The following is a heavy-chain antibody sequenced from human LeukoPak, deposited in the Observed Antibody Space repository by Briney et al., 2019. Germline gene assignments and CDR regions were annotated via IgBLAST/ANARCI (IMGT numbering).Heavy chain of an antibody. J-gene: IGHJ4*02. D-gene: IGHD1-26*01. V-gene: IGHV4-4*07. Sequence: SETLSLTCTVSGGSISSYYWGWIRQPAGKGLEWIWCIYTSGSTNYNPSLKSRVTMSVDTSKNQFYLQLSSVTAADTAVDYCARIVRSSGSYYGPSDYFDYWGQGTLVTVSS. CDR1: GGSISSYY. CDR2: IYTSGST. CDR3: ARIVRSSGSYYGPSDYFDY.